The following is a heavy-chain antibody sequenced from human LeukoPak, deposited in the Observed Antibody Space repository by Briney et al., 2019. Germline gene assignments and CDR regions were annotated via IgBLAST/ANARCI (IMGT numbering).Heavy chain of an antibody. V-gene: IGHV3-43*01. CDR2: ISWDGDNT. CDR3: AKGNSIAVSAFFDY. J-gene: IGHJ4*02. CDR1: GFTFDDYT. D-gene: IGHD6-19*01. Sequence: GLLSPSCAASGFTFDDYTMSWVRQAPGKGLEWVALISWDGDNTYYADSVKGRFTISRDNSKNSLYLQMNSLRTEDTALYYCAKGNSIAVSAFFDYWGQGTLVTVSS.